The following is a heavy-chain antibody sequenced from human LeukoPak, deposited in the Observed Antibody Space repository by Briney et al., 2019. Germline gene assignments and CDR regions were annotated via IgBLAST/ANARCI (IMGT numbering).Heavy chain of an antibody. Sequence: GRSLRLSCAGSGFTFSSYAVHWVRQAPGKGLEWVAVISYDGSNKYYADSVRGRFTISRDNSKNTVYLQMNSLRAEDTAVYYCTRDGNDRSGYFMYYFDYWGQGTLVTVSS. CDR3: TRDGNDRSGYFMYYFDY. CDR2: ISYDGSNK. J-gene: IGHJ4*02. D-gene: IGHD3-22*01. V-gene: IGHV3-30-3*01. CDR1: GFTFSSYA.